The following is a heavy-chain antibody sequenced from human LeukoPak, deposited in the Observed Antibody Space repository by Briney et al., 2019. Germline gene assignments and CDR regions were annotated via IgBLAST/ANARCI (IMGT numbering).Heavy chain of an antibody. D-gene: IGHD6-19*01. CDR1: GFTFSDYY. V-gene: IGHV3-11*04. CDR3: AKDEGFIAVTGTIGY. J-gene: IGHJ4*02. Sequence: GGSLRLSCAASGFTFSDYYMSWIRQAPGKGLEWVSYISSSGSTIYYADSVKGRFTISRDNAKNSLYLQMNSLRVEDTAVYYCAKDEGFIAVTGTIGYWGQGTLVTVSS. CDR2: ISSSGSTI.